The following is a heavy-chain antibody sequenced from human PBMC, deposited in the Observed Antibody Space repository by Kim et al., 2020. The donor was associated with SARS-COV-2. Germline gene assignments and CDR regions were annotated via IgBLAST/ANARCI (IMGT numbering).Heavy chain of an antibody. CDR1: GFTFGDCA. CDR3: ANINMLRGVIFDY. V-gene: IGHV3-9*01. J-gene: IGHJ4*01. D-gene: IGHD3-10*01. Sequence: GGSLRLSCAASGFTFGDCAMHWDRQAPGKGLEWVAGITWNSGKIDDADSVKGRFTISRDNARNSLYLQMNSLRVEDTALYYCANINMLRGVIFDYWGQGTLVTVSS. CDR2: ITWNSGKI.